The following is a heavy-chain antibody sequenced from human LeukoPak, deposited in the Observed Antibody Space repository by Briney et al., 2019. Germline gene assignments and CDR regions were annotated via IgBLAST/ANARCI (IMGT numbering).Heavy chain of an antibody. CDR2: IYSGGNT. Sequence: GGSLRLSCAASGFTVSSNSMNWVRQAPGKGLQWVSVIYSGGNTYYADSVKGRFTISGDNSKNTLYLQMNSLRAEDTAVYYCARENNFGSGMDVWGQGTTVTVSS. V-gene: IGHV3-53*01. CDR3: ARENNFGSGMDV. CDR1: GFTVSSNS. J-gene: IGHJ6*02. D-gene: IGHD3-10*01.